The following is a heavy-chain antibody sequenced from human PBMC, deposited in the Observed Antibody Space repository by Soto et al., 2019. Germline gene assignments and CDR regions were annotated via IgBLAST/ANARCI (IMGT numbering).Heavy chain of an antibody. CDR3: ATYYYDSSGYSYYYYGMDV. CDR2: ISAYNGNT. CDR1: GYTFTSYG. V-gene: IGHV1-18*04. Sequence: QVQLVQSGAEVKKPGASVKVSCKASGYTFTSYGISWVRQAPGQGLEWMGWISAYNGNTNYAQKLQGRVTMTTDTSTSTAYMGLRSLRSDDTAVYYCATYYYDSSGYSYYYYGMDVWGQGTTVTVSS. J-gene: IGHJ6*02. D-gene: IGHD3-22*01.